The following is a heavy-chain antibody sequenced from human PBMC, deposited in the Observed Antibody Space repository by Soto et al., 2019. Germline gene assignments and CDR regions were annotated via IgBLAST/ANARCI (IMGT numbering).Heavy chain of an antibody. J-gene: IGHJ4*02. CDR2: IKQDGSEK. Sequence: PGGSLRLSCAASGFTFSSYWTNWVRQAPGKGLERVANIKQDGSEKNYVDSVKGRFTISRDNAKNSLYLQMNSLRAEDTAVYYCARGSSGWYEVDYWGQGT. CDR3: ARGSSGWYEVDY. CDR1: GFTFSSYW. D-gene: IGHD6-19*01. V-gene: IGHV3-7*02.